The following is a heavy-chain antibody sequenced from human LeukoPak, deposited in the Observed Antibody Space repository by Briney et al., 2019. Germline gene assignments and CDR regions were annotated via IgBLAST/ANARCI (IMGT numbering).Heavy chain of an antibody. CDR3: ARDLSRDYYGSGSYQR. CDR2: ISSSSSYI. J-gene: IGHJ4*02. Sequence: PGGSLRLSCAASGFTFSSYSMNWVRQAPGKGLEWVSSISSSSSYIYYADSVKGRFTISRDNAKNSLYLQMNGLRAEDTAVYYCARDLSRDYYGSGSYQRWGQGTLDTVSS. CDR1: GFTFSSYS. D-gene: IGHD3-10*01. V-gene: IGHV3-21*01.